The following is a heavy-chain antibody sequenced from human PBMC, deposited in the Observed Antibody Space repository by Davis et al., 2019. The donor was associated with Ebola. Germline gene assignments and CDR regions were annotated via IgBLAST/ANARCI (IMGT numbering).Heavy chain of an antibody. CDR3: ARDAGSSYGSDY. CDR2: IYYSGST. V-gene: IGHV4-39*07. D-gene: IGHD5-18*01. Sequence: SETLSLTCTVSGGSISSSSYYWGWIRQPPGKGLEWIGSIYYSGSTYYNPSLKSRVTISVDTSKNQFSLKLSSVTAADTAVYYCARDAGSSYGSDYWGQGTLVTVSS. CDR1: GGSISSSSYY. J-gene: IGHJ4*02.